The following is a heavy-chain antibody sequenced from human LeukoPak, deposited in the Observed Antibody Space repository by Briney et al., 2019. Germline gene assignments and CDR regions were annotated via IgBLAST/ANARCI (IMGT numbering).Heavy chain of an antibody. J-gene: IGHJ6*03. Sequence: SETLSLTCTVSGGSIGSYYWSWIRQPPGKGLEWIGYIYASGSTNYNPSLKSRVTISVDTSKNQFSLKVSSVTAADTAVYYCARGRHSGTYSYYDMDVWGRGTTVTVSS. V-gene: IGHV4-4*09. D-gene: IGHD6-13*01. CDR2: IYASGST. CDR1: GGSIGSYY. CDR3: ARGRHSGTYSYYDMDV.